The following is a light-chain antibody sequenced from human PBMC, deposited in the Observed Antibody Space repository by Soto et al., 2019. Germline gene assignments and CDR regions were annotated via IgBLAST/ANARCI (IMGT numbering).Light chain of an antibody. Sequence: ESVLTQSPGTLSLSPGERATLSCRASQSVSTSYLAWYQQKPGQAPRLLIYGASSRATGIPDRFSGSGSGTDFTLTISSLQSEDFAVYYCQQYNNWPPWTFGQGTKVEIK. J-gene: IGKJ1*01. V-gene: IGKV3-20*01. CDR3: QQYNNWPPWT. CDR2: GAS. CDR1: QSVSTSY.